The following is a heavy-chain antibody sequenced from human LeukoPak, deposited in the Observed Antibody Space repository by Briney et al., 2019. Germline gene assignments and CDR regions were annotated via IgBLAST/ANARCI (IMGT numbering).Heavy chain of an antibody. CDR3: ARARDRYDILTGFASLYYYGMDV. V-gene: IGHV3-23*01. Sequence: PGGSLRLSCAASGFTFSNYAMTWVLQAPGKGLEWVSSISSTGGSTYYADSVKGRFTISRDDSKNTLYLQMNSLRAEDTAVYYCARARDRYDILTGFASLYYYGMDVWGQGTTVTVSS. D-gene: IGHD3-9*01. CDR1: GFTFSNYA. CDR2: ISSTGGST. J-gene: IGHJ6*02.